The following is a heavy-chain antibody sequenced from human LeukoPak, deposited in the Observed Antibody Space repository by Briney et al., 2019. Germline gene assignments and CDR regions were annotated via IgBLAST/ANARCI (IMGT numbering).Heavy chain of an antibody. CDR3: ASGSGHLFDD. Sequence: SETLSLTCAVSGASISSGYYWAWVRQPPGKGLEWIASIHGTGNTYYNPPLKSQVTMSLDTSKNHFSLTLKSVTAADTAVYFCASGSGHLFDDWGQGTLVTVSS. V-gene: IGHV4-38-2*01. D-gene: IGHD2-15*01. J-gene: IGHJ4*02. CDR2: IHGTGNT. CDR1: GASISSGYY.